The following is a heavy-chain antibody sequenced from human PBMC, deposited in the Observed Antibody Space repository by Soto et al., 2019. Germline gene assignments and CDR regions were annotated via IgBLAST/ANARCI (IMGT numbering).Heavy chain of an antibody. V-gene: IGHV6-1*01. CDR3: ARAAWRPTHYYYYGMDV. CDR1: GDSVSSNSAA. Sequence: PSQTLSLTCAISGDSVSSNSAAWNWIRQSPSRGLEWLGRTYYRSKWYNDYAVSVKSRITINPDTSKNQFSLQLNSVTPEDTAVYYCARAAWRPTHYYYYGMDVWGQGTTVTVSS. CDR2: TYYRSKWYN. J-gene: IGHJ6*02.